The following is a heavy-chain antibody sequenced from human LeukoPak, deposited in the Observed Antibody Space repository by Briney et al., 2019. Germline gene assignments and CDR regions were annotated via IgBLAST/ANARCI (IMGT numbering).Heavy chain of an antibody. J-gene: IGHJ4*02. CDR3: ARGGSSSLRSLYYFDY. Sequence: ASVKVSCKASGYTFTSYYMHWVRQAPGQGLEWMGIINPSGGSTSYAQKFQGRVTMTRDTSTSTVYMELSSLRSEDTAVYYCARGGSSSLRSLYYFDYWGQGTLVTVPS. CDR2: INPSGGST. CDR1: GYTFTSYY. V-gene: IGHV1-46*01. D-gene: IGHD6-13*01.